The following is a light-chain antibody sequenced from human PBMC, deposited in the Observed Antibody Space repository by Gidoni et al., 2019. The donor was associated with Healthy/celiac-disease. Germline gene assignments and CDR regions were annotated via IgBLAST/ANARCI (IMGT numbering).Light chain of an antibody. CDR3: CSYAGSSTWV. CDR1: SSDVGSYNL. Sequence: QSALTQPASVSGSPGKAITISCTGTSSDVGSYNLVSRYQQHPGNAPNLMILEVGNRPSGVSIRFSGSEHGYPASLPISGLQAEDEADYYCCSYAGSSTWVFGGGTKLTVL. V-gene: IGLV2-23*02. J-gene: IGLJ3*02. CDR2: EVG.